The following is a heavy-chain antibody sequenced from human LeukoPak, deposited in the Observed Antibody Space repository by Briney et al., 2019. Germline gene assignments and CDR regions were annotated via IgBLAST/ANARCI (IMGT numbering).Heavy chain of an antibody. D-gene: IGHD3-10*01. CDR2: IYPGDSDT. CDR3: ARHLSGDPEIWLGELLFSWFDP. CDR1: GYSFTSYW. V-gene: IGHV5-51*01. Sequence: GESLKISCKGSGYSFTSYWIGWVRQMPGKGLEWMGIIYPGDSDTRYSPSFQGQVTISADKSISTAYLQWSSLKASDTAMYYCARHLSGDPEIWLGELLFSWFDPWGQGTLVTVSS. J-gene: IGHJ5*02.